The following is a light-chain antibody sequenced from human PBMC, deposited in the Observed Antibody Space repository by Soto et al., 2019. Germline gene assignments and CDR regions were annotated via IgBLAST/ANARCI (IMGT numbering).Light chain of an antibody. Sequence: EIVLTQSPATLSLSPGERATLSCRASQSVRSYLAWYQQKPGQAPRLLIYDASNRATDIPARFSGGGSGTDFALNISSLEAEDFAVYYCQQRSNWRRTFGQGTKVDIK. J-gene: IGKJ1*01. CDR1: QSVRSY. CDR2: DAS. CDR3: QQRSNWRRT. V-gene: IGKV3-11*01.